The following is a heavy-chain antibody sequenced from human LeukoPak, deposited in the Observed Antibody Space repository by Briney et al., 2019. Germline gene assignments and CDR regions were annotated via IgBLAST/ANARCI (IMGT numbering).Heavy chain of an antibody. D-gene: IGHD3-10*01. CDR1: GFTFSRYE. V-gene: IGHV3-48*03. Sequence: PGGSLRLSCATSGFTFSRYEMHWVRQAPGKGLEWVSRISSSGKIIYYADSVRGRFTISRDNAKKSLYLQMDSLRAEDTAIFYCASTYGSESYYPFDYWGQGTLVTVSS. J-gene: IGHJ4*02. CDR3: ASTYGSESYYPFDY. CDR2: ISSSGKII.